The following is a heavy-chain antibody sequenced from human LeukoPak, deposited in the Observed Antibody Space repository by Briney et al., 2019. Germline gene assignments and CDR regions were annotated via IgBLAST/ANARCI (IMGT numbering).Heavy chain of an antibody. CDR3: ARATMVRGVISYYYYGMDV. Sequence: ASVKVSCKASGYTFTSYDINWVRQATGQGLEGMGWMNPNSGNTGYAQKFQGRVTMTRHTSISTAYMELSSLRSEDTAVYYCARATMVRGVISYYYYGMDVWGQGTTVTVSS. J-gene: IGHJ6*02. CDR1: GYTFTSYD. V-gene: IGHV1-8*01. CDR2: MNPNSGNT. D-gene: IGHD3-10*01.